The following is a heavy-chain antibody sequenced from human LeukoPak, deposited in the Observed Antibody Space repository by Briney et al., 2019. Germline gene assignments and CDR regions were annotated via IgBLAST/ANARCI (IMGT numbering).Heavy chain of an antibody. CDR2: ISSNGGST. D-gene: IGHD2-2*01. J-gene: IGHJ4*02. CDR1: GFTFSSYA. Sequence: GGSLRLSCAASGFTFSSYAMHWVRQAPGKGLEYVSAISSNGGSTYYANSVKGRFTISRDNSKNTLYLQMGSLRAEDMAVYYCARSKDIVVVPAAPDYWGQGTLVTVSS. V-gene: IGHV3-64*01. CDR3: ARSKDIVVVPAAPDY.